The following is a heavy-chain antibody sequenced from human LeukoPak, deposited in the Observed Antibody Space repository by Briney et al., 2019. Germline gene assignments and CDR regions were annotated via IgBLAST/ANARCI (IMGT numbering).Heavy chain of an antibody. CDR2: MNPSSGNT. Sequence: ASVKVSCKASGYTFTSYDISWVRQATGQGLEWVGWMNPSSGNTGYAQKFQGRVTMTRNTSISTAYMELSNLRSEDTAVYYCARRVAAGGTCMGYWGQGTLVTVSS. V-gene: IGHV1-8*01. D-gene: IGHD6-13*01. CDR3: ARRVAAGGTCMGY. CDR1: GYTFTSYD. J-gene: IGHJ4*02.